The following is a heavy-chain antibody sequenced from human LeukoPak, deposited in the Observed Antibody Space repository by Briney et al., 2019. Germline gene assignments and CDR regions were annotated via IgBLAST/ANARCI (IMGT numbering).Heavy chain of an antibody. J-gene: IGHJ4*02. Sequence: PGASVKVSCKASGGTFSSYAISWVRQAPGQGLEWMGRIIPILGIANYAQKFQGRVTITADKSTSTAYMELSSLRAEDTAVYYCARDSEDIVVVPADRWGQGTLVTVSS. CDR3: ARDSEDIVVVPADR. D-gene: IGHD2-2*01. CDR1: GGTFSSYA. V-gene: IGHV1-69*04. CDR2: IIPILGIA.